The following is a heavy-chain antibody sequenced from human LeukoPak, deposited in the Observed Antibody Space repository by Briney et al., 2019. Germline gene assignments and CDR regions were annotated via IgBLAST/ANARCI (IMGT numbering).Heavy chain of an antibody. CDR3: VKPFHTTYRSVFDT. V-gene: IGHV3-7*02. CDR1: GFIFRNYW. CDR2: IKQGGSEK. Sequence: GGSLRLSCAASGFIFRNYWMNWVRQAPGKGLEWVANIKQGGSEKNYVGSVKGRFTISRDNAKNSLYLQMDSLRAEDTAVYYCVKPFHTTYRSVFDTCGQGTMVTVSS. D-gene: IGHD6-25*01. J-gene: IGHJ3*02.